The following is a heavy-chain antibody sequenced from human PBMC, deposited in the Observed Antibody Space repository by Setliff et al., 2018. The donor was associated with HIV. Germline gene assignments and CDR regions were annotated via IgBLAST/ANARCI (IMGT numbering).Heavy chain of an antibody. Sequence: GGSLRLSCAASGFTYSSYWMGWVRQAPGKGLEWVANIKQDGSEKYYVDSVKGRFTISRDNAKNSLYLQMNSLRAEDTAVYYCAKVDNGHCTSASCRDFDYWGQGTLVTVSS. CDR2: IKQDGSEK. CDR1: GFTYSSYW. CDR3: AKVDNGHCTSASCRDFDY. V-gene: IGHV3-7*03. D-gene: IGHD2-2*03. J-gene: IGHJ4*02.